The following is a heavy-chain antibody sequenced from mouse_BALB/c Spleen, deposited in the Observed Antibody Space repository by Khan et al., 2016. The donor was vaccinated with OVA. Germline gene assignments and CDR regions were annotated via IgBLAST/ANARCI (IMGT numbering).Heavy chain of an antibody. J-gene: IGHJ1*01. V-gene: IGHV1-39*01. CDR1: GYSFTGYN. CDR3: AKDKSWYFDV. CDR2: IDPYYGGT. Sequence: EVQLHASGPEPEKPGPSVKTSCKASGYSFTGYNMNWVKQSNGKSLEWIGNIDPYYGGTSYNQKFKGKATLTVDKSSSTAYMQLKSLTSEDSAVYYCAKDKSWYFDVWGAGTTVTVSS.